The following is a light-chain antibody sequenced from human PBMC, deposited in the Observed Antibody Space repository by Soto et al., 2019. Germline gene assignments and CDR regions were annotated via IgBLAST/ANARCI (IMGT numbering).Light chain of an antibody. Sequence: EVVMTQSPATLSVSPGERATLSCRASQSVGSNLVWYQQKPGQAPRLLIYGASNRATGIPGRFSGSGFGTEFPLAISSLQSEDFAVYFCQQYKHWPRTFGQGTKVEIK. V-gene: IGKV3-15*01. CDR3: QQYKHWPRT. CDR2: GAS. J-gene: IGKJ1*01. CDR1: QSVGSN.